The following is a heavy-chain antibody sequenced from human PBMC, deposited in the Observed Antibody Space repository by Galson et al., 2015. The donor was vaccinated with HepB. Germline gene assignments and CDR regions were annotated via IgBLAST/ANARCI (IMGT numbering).Heavy chain of an antibody. CDR1: GFTFSSYA. CDR3: AKVNDIVVVPAAILDY. Sequence: SLRLSCAASGFTFSSYAMSWVRQAPGKGLEWVSAISGSGGSTYYADSVKGRFTISRDNSKNTLYLQMNSLRAEDTAVYYCAKVNDIVVVPAAILDYWGQGTLVTVSS. V-gene: IGHV3-23*01. J-gene: IGHJ4*02. D-gene: IGHD2-2*01. CDR2: ISGSGGST.